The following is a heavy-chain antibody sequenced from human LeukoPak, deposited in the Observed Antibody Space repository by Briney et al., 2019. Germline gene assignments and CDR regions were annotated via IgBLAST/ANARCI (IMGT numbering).Heavy chain of an antibody. V-gene: IGHV1-2*02. D-gene: IGHD6-19*01. CDR2: INPNIGAT. CDR1: VYTSTAYS. CDR3: ARDRVGSGWPRPFYFEN. Sequence: GASLKVSCTPPVYTSTAYSLYWVRQAPGHALEWMGWINPNIGATMYAQKFQGRVTMTRDTSISTAYMELNSLRSDDTAVYYCARDRVGSGWPRPFYFENWGQGTLVTVSS. J-gene: IGHJ4*02.